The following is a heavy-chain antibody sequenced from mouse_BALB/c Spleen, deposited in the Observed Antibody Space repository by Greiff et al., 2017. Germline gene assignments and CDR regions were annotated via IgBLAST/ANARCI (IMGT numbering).Heavy chain of an antibody. J-gene: IGHJ1*01. D-gene: IGHD1-1*01. V-gene: IGHV5-6-3*01. CDR1: GFTFSSYG. Sequence: EVMLVESGGGLVQPGGSLKLSCAASGFTFSSYGMSWVRQTPDKRLELVATINSNGGSTYYPDSVKGRFTISRDNAKNTLYLQMSSLKSEDTAMYYCARDRYYYGSSYGYFDVWGAGTTVTVSS. CDR2: INSNGGST. CDR3: ARDRYYYGSSYGYFDV.